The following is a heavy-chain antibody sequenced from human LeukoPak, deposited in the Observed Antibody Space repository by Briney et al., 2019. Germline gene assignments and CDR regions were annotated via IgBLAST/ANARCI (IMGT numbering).Heavy chain of an antibody. J-gene: IGHJ3*02. CDR2: IYYSGST. CDR1: GASISSYY. V-gene: IGHV4-59*01. D-gene: IGHD3-3*01. Sequence: SETLSLTCTASGASISSYYWSWIRQPPGKGLEWIGYIYYSGSTNYNPSLKSRVTISVDTSKNQFSLKLSSVTAADTAVYYCARGGYYTRYAFDIWGQGTMVTVAS. CDR3: ARGGYYTRYAFDI.